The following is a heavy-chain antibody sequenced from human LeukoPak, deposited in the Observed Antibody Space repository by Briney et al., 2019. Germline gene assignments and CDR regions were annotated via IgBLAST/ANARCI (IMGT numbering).Heavy chain of an antibody. J-gene: IGHJ3*02. D-gene: IGHD3-22*01. CDR3: ARSYYYDSSGYRSRGAFDI. Sequence: ASVKVSCKASGYTFTCYYMHWVRQAPGQGLEWMGIINPSGGSTSYAQKFQGRVTMTRDTSTSTVYMELSSLRSEDTAVYYCARSYYYDSSGYRSRGAFDIWGQGTMVTVSS. CDR1: GYTFTCYY. CDR2: INPSGGST. V-gene: IGHV1-46*01.